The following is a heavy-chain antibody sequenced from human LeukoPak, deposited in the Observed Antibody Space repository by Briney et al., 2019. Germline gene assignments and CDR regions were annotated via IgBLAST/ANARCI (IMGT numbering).Heavy chain of an antibody. CDR1: GYTFTSYG. J-gene: IGHJ4*02. V-gene: IGHV1-18*01. D-gene: IGHD5-18*01. CDR2: ISAYNGNT. CDR3: ARVVTTGWCNDY. Sequence: ASVKVSCKASGYTFTSYGISWVRQAPGQGLEWMGWISAYNGNTNHAQKLQGRVTMTTDTSTSTAYMELRSLRSDDTAVYYCARVVTTGWCNDYWGQGTLVTVSS.